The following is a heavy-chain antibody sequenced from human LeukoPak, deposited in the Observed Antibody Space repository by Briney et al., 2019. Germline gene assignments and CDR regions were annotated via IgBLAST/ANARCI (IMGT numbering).Heavy chain of an antibody. D-gene: IGHD1-1*01. CDR3: ARDLRREGYTRGYFDY. V-gene: IGHV3-11*04. CDR2: ISSSGSTI. J-gene: IGHJ4*02. CDR1: GFTFSDYY. Sequence: PGGSLRLSCAASGFTFSDYYMSWIRQAPGKGLEWVSYISSSGSTIYYADSVKGRFTISRDNSKNTLYLQMNSLRAEDTAVYYCARDLRREGYTRGYFDYWGQGTLVTVSS.